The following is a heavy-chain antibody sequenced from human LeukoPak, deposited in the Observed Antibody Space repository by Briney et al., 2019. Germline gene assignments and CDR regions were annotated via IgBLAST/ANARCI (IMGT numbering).Heavy chain of an antibody. CDR1: GFTFSSYW. Sequence: PGGSLRLSCAASGFTFSSYWMHWVRQARGKGLVWVSRIKSDGSSTSYADSVKGRFTISRDNAKNTLYLQMNSLRAEDTALYHCARVEDCSSTSCYHYYYYMDVWGKGTTVTVSS. D-gene: IGHD2-2*01. CDR3: ARVEDCSSTSCYHYYYYMDV. J-gene: IGHJ6*03. V-gene: IGHV3-74*01. CDR2: IKSDGSST.